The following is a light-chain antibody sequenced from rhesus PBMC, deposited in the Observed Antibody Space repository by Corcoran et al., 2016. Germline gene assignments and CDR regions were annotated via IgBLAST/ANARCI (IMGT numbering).Light chain of an antibody. CDR1: QGITND. CDR2: EAA. J-gene: IGKJ4*01. Sequence: DIQMTQSPSSLSASVGDRVTITCRASQGITNDLAWYQQKPGETPKLLIYEAANLQSGIPSRFSGSGSGTDFTLTISSLQSEDFATYYCQHYYSTPLTFGGGTKVEIK. V-gene: IGKV1-25*01. CDR3: QHYYSTPLT.